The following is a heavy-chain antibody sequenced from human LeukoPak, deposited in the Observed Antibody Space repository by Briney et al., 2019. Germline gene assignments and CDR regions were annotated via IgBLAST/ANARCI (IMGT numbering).Heavy chain of an antibody. J-gene: IGHJ4*02. Sequence: SETLSLTCTVSGGSISSGSYYWSWIRQPAGKGLEWIGRIYTSGSTNYNPSLKSRVTISVDTSKNQFSLKLSSVTAADTAVYYCARVPSSGEYYFDYWGQGTLVTVSS. D-gene: IGHD6-19*01. CDR2: IYTSGST. CDR3: ARVPSSGEYYFDY. V-gene: IGHV4-61*02. CDR1: GGSISSGSYY.